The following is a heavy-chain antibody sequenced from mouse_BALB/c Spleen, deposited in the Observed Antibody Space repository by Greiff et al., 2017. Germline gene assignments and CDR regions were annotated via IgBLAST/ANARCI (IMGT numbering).Heavy chain of an antibody. CDR2: INPSNGGT. Sequence: QVQLQQSGAELVKPGASVKLSCKASGYTFTSYYMYWVKQRPGQGLEWIGEINPSNGGTNFNEKFKSKATLTVDKSSSTAYMQLSSLASEDAAVYDCTRRAYGMDYWGQGTSGTVAA. CDR1: GYTFTSYY. D-gene: IGHD3-1*01. J-gene: IGHJ4*01. CDR3: TRRAYGMDY. V-gene: IGHV1S81*02.